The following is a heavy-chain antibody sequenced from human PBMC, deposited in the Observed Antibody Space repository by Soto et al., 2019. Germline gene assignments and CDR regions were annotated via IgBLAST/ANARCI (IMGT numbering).Heavy chain of an antibody. Sequence: PGGSLRLSCVASGFTLSASSISWVRHTPGKGLEWVSVISGSGDLTDYADTVRGRFTIARDNSKNTLYLQMSSLRSEDTATYHCVKCFTGCYRGRFDSWGLGTLVTVSS. CDR1: GFTLSASS. CDR2: ISGSGDLT. J-gene: IGHJ5*01. V-gene: IGHV3-23*01. D-gene: IGHD2-2*01. CDR3: VKCFTGCYRGRFDS.